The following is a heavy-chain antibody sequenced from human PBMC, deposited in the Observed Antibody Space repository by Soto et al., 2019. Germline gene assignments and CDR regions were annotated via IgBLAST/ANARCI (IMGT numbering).Heavy chain of an antibody. Sequence: GESLKISCKGSGYSFTSYWIGWVRQMPGKGLEWMGIIYPGDSDTRYSPSFQGQVTISADKSISTAYLQWSSLKASDTAMYYCARVITFGGVILYYFDYWGQGTLVTVSS. J-gene: IGHJ4*02. CDR1: GYSFTSYW. CDR2: IYPGDSDT. V-gene: IGHV5-51*01. D-gene: IGHD3-16*02. CDR3: ARVITFGGVILYYFDY.